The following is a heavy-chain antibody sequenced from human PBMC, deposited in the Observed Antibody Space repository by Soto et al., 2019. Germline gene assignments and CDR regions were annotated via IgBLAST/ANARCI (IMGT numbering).Heavy chain of an antibody. CDR3: ARGYCSRTSCYWGFDY. D-gene: IGHD2-2*01. Sequence: QVPLVQSGAEVTKPGASVKVSCKASGYTFTSYGISWVRQAPGQGLEWMGWISAYNGNTNYAQKLQGRVTMTTDTSTSTAYMELRSLRSDDTAVYYCARGYCSRTSCYWGFDYWGQGTLVTVSS. CDR1: GYTFTSYG. J-gene: IGHJ4*02. V-gene: IGHV1-18*01. CDR2: ISAYNGNT.